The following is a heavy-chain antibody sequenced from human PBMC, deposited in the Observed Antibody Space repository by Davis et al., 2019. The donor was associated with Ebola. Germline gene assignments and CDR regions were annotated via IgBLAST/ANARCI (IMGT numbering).Heavy chain of an antibody. CDR3: AKADCSGGSCYSIDY. J-gene: IGHJ4*02. CDR2: ISGSGGST. CDR1: GFTFSSYV. Sequence: GGSLRLSCAASGFTFSSYVMSWVRQAPGKGLEWVSAISGSGGSTYYADSVKGRFTISRDNSKNTLYLQMNSLRAEDTAVYYCAKADCSGGSCYSIDYWGQGTLVTVSS. V-gene: IGHV3-23*01. D-gene: IGHD2-15*01.